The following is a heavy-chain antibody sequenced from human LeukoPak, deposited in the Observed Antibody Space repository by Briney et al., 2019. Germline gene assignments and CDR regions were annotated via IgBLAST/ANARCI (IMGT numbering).Heavy chain of an antibody. CDR3: ARGDGDFDY. V-gene: IGHV4-34*01. D-gene: IGHD3-16*01. CDR1: GGSFSGYY. J-gene: IGHJ4*02. CDR2: INHSGST. Sequence: SETLSLTCAVYGGSFSGYYWSWIRQPPGKGLEWIGEINHSGSTNSNPSPTSRLTISVDTSKNQFSLKLSSVTAADTAVYYCARGDGDFDYWGQGTLVTVSS.